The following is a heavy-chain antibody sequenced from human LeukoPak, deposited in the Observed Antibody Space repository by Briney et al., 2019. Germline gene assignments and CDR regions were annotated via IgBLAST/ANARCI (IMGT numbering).Heavy chain of an antibody. D-gene: IGHD6-19*01. J-gene: IGHJ6*04. Sequence: PGRSLRLSCAASGFTFSSYGMHWVRQAPGKGLEWVAVIWYDGGNKYYADSVKGRFTISRDNSKNTLYLQMNSLRAEDTAVYYCAKDAVRGGISSGWYRFCLDVWGKGTTVTVSS. V-gene: IGHV3-33*06. CDR3: AKDAVRGGISSGWYRFCLDV. CDR2: IWYDGGNK. CDR1: GFTFSSYG.